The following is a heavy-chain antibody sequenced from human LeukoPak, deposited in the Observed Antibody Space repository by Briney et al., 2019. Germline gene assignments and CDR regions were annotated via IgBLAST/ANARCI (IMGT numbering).Heavy chain of an antibody. CDR1: GGSFSGYY. Sequence: PSETLSLTCAVYGGSFSGYYWSWIRQPPVKALEWIGEINHSGSTNYNPSLKSRVTISVDTSKNQFSLKLSSVTAADTAVYYCAGRANSGCYSGYWGQGTLVTVSS. D-gene: IGHD1-26*01. CDR2: INHSGST. V-gene: IGHV4-34*01. J-gene: IGHJ4*02. CDR3: AGRANSGCYSGY.